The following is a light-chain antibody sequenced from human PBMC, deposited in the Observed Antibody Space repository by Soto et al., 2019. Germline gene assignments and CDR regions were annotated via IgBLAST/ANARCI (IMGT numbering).Light chain of an antibody. J-gene: IGLJ2*01. Sequence: QSALTQPASVSGSPGQSITISCTGTSSDVGGYNYVSWYQQYPGKAPKVMIYEVTNRPSGVSSRFSGSKSGNTASLTISGLQAEDEADYYCSSYTGSNTLLFGGGTKVTVL. V-gene: IGLV2-14*01. CDR1: SSDVGGYNY. CDR3: SSYTGSNTLL. CDR2: EVT.